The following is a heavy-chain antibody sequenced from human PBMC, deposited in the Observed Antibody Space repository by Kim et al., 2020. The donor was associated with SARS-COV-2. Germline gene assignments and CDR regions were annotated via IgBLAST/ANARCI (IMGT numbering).Heavy chain of an antibody. V-gene: IGHV7-4-1*02. CDR3: AREGCSSTSCHSTYYYYYYGMDV. CDR1: GYTFTSYA. D-gene: IGHD2-2*01. J-gene: IGHJ6*02. Sequence: ASVKVSCKASGYTFTSYAMNWVRQAPGQGLEWMGWINTNTGNPTYAQGFTGRFVFSLDTSVSTAYLQISSLKAEDTAVYYCAREGCSSTSCHSTYYYYYYGMDVWGQGTTVTVSS. CDR2: INTNTGNP.